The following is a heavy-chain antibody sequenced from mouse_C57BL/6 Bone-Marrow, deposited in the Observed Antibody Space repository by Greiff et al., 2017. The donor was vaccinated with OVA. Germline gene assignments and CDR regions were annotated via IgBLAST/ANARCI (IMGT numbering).Heavy chain of an antibody. CDR3: ARSGYSYYFDY. J-gene: IGHJ2*01. V-gene: IGHV1-64*01. CDR2: IHPNSGST. CDR1: GYTFTSYW. Sequence: QVQLQQPGAELVKPGASVKLSCKASGYTFTSYWMHWVTQRPGQGLEWIGMIHPNSGSTNYNEKFKSKATLTVDKSSSTAYMQLSSLTSEDSAVYYCARSGYSYYFDYWGQGTTLTVSS. D-gene: IGHD2-12*01.